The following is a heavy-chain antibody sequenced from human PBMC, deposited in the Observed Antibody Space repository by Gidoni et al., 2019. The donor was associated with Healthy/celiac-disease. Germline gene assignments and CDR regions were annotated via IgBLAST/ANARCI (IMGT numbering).Heavy chain of an antibody. Sequence: QVQLVESGGGVVQPGRYLRLSCAASGFTFSSYGMHWVRQAPGKGLEWVAVISYDGSNKYYADSVKGRFTISRDNSKNTRYLKMNSLRAEDTAVYYCAKDLCQYGDYDYYYYYYGMDVWGQGTTVTVSS. V-gene: IGHV3-30*18. CDR1: GFTFSSYG. CDR3: AKDLCQYGDYDYYYYYYGMDV. J-gene: IGHJ6*02. D-gene: IGHD4-17*01. CDR2: ISYDGSNK.